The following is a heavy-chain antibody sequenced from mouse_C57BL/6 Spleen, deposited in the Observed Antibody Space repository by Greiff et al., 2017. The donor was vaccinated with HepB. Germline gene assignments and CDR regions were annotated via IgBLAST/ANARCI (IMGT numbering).Heavy chain of an antibody. CDR3: AGRTH. D-gene: IGHD4-1*01. CDR1: GFTFSDYG. V-gene: IGHV5-17*01. Sequence: EVKLMESGGGLVKPGGSLKLSCAASGFTFSDYGMHWVRQAPEKGLEWVAYISSGSSTIYYADTVKGRFTISTDKAKNTLSLQMTGLRSEETAVYYCAGRTHWGQGTSVTVSS. CDR2: ISSGSSTI. J-gene: IGHJ4*01.